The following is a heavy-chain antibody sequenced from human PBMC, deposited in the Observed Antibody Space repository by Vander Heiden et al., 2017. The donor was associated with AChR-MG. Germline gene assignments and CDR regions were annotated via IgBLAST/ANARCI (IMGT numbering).Heavy chain of an antibody. CDR1: GGSISSSSYY. CDR2: IYYSGST. J-gene: IGHJ5*02. D-gene: IGHD3-3*01. V-gene: IGHV4-39*01. CDR3: ARHYDFWSGYRLNWFDP. Sequence: QLQLQESGPVLVKPSETLSLTCTVSGGSISSSSYYWGWIRQPPGKGLEWIGSIYYSGSTYYNPSLKSRVTISVDTSKNQFSLKLSSVTAADTAVYYCARHYDFWSGYRLNWFDPWGQGTLVTVSS.